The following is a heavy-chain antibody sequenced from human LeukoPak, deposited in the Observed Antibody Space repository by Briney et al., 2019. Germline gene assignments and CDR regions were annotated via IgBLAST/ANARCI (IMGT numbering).Heavy chain of an antibody. Sequence: GGSLRLSCAASGFTFSSYEMTWVRQAPGKGLEWVSYNSSGGSTIYYADSVKGRFTISRDNAKNSLYLQMNSLRAEDTAVYYCARITVVITYFDYWGQGTLVTVSS. CDR3: ARITVVITYFDY. CDR1: GFTFSSYE. CDR2: NSSGGSTI. V-gene: IGHV3-48*03. D-gene: IGHD3-22*01. J-gene: IGHJ4*02.